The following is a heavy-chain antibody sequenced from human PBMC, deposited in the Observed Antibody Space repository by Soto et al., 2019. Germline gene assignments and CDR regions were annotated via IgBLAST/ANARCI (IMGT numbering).Heavy chain of an antibody. CDR1: GGTFSSYA. CDR2: IIPIFGTA. D-gene: IGHD6-19*01. V-gene: IGHV1-69*13. CDR3: ARTEGITVAGIPRWFDP. J-gene: IGHJ5*02. Sequence: ASVKVSCKASGGTFSSYAISWVRQAPGQGLEWMGGIIPIFGTANYAQKFQGRVTITADESTRTAYMELSSLRSEDTAVYYCARTEGITVAGIPRWFDPWGQGTLVTVSS.